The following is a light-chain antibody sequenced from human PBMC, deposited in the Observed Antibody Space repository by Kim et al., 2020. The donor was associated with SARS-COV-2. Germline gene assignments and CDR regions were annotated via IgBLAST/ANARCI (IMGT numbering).Light chain of an antibody. Sequence: GQSVTSSCTGTSSDVGGYNYVSWYQQHPGKAPKLMIYEVSKRPSGVPDRFSGAKSGNTASLTVSGLQAEDEADDYCSSYAGSNNVVFGGGTQLTVL. V-gene: IGLV2-8*01. CDR2: EVS. CDR1: SSDVGGYNY. CDR3: SSYAGSNNVV. J-gene: IGLJ2*01.